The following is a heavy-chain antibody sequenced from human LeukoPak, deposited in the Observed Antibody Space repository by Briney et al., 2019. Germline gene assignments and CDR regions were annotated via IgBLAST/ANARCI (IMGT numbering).Heavy chain of an antibody. CDR3: AKEKKNLPGMFDY. D-gene: IGHD3-10*02. V-gene: IGHV3-74*01. J-gene: IGHJ4*02. CDR1: GFTFSTYW. Sequence: PGGSLRLSCAASGFTFSTYWMHWVRQTPGKGLVWVSRIDRDGTITTYADSVKGRFTISRDNAKNSLYLQMNSLRAEDTAFYYCAKEKKNLPGMFDYWGQGTLVTVSS. CDR2: IDRDGTIT.